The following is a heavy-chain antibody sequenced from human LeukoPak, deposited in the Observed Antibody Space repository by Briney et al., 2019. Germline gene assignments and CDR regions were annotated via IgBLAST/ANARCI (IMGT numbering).Heavy chain of an antibody. Sequence: GGSLRLSCAASGFTFNNYGMTWVRQAAGKGLEWVSGISGRGGLTYYADSVKGRFTISRDNAKNTLYLQMNSLRAEDTAIYYCASLRLLVSPFDYWGQGSLVTVSS. CDR1: GFTFNNYG. CDR3: ASLRLLVSPFDY. V-gene: IGHV3-23*01. D-gene: IGHD5/OR15-5a*01. CDR2: ISGRGGLT. J-gene: IGHJ4*02.